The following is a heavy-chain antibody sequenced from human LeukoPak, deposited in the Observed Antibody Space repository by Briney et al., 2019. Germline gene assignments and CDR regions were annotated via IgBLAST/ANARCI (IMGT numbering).Heavy chain of an antibody. Sequence: PSETLSLTCTVSGGSISSNSYYWGWIRQPPGKGLEWIGEINHSGSTNYNPSLKSRVTISVDKSKTQFSLKLSSVTAADTAVYYCARDKWEPRYAFDIWGQGTMVAVSS. V-gene: IGHV4-39*07. CDR1: GGSISSNSYY. CDR2: INHSGST. CDR3: ARDKWEPRYAFDI. D-gene: IGHD1-26*01. J-gene: IGHJ3*02.